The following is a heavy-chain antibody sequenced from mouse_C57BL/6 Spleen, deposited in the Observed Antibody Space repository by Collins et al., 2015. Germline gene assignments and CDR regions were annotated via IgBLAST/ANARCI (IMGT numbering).Heavy chain of an antibody. CDR1: GYAFSSSW. V-gene: IGHV1-82*01. D-gene: IGHD2-4*01. J-gene: IGHJ3*01. CDR3: ARKGDYDGFAY. CDR2: IYPGDGDT. Sequence: QVQLQQSGPELVKPGASVKISCKASGYAFSSSWMNWVKQRPGQGLEWIGRIYPGDGDTNYNGKFKGKATLTADKSSSTAYMQLSSLTSVDSAVYFCARKGDYDGFAYWGQGTLVTVSA.